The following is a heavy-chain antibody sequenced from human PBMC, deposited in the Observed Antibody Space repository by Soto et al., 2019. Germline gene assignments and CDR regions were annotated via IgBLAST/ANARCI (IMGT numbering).Heavy chain of an antibody. Sequence: GESLKISCQASGFAFTSYWITWVRQMPGRGLEWMGRIDSSDSSTNYNPSFRGHVTISADRSTSTAYLQWNSLKASDTAMYYCARGVKMATPHRYYFDFWGQGTLVTVSS. V-gene: IGHV5-10-1*01. J-gene: IGHJ4*02. D-gene: IGHD5-12*01. CDR3: ARGVKMATPHRYYFDF. CDR2: IDSSDSST. CDR1: GFAFTSYW.